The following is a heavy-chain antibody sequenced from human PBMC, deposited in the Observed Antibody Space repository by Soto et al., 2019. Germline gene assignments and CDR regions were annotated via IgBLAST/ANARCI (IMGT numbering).Heavy chain of an antibody. CDR1: GYTFTSYG. Sequence: ASVKVSCKASGYTFTSYGISWVRQAPGQGLEWMGWISAYNGNTNYAQKLQDRVTMTTDTSTSTAYMELRSLRSDDTAVYWCARDDYGDDYYYYGMDVWGQGTTVTVSS. D-gene: IGHD4-17*01. CDR3: ARDDYGDDYYYYGMDV. J-gene: IGHJ6*02. CDR2: ISAYNGNT. V-gene: IGHV1-18*01.